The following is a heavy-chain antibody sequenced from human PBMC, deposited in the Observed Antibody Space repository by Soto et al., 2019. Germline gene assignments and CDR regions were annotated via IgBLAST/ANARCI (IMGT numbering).Heavy chain of an antibody. Sequence: PSETLSLTCTVSGGSISSSSYYWGWIRQPPGRGLEWIGSIYYSGSTKYNPSLESRVTISVDTSKNQFSLKLSSVTAADTALYYCARGFYDSSGYSSPFDSWGQGTQVTVSS. J-gene: IGHJ5*01. CDR2: IYYSGST. CDR3: ARGFYDSSGYSSPFDS. CDR1: GGSISSSSYY. D-gene: IGHD3-22*01. V-gene: IGHV4-39*07.